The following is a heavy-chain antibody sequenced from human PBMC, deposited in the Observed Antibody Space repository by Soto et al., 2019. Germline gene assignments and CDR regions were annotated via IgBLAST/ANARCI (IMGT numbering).Heavy chain of an antibody. Sequence: GGSLRLSCAASGFTFSSYSMNWVRQAPGKGLEWVSSISSSSSYIYYADSVKGRFTISRDNAKSSLYLQMNSLRAEDTAVYYCARDNPVLAPSDYWGQGTLVTVSS. CDR2: ISSSSSYI. CDR1: GFTFSSYS. J-gene: IGHJ4*02. V-gene: IGHV3-21*01. D-gene: IGHD6-6*01. CDR3: ARDNPVLAPSDY.